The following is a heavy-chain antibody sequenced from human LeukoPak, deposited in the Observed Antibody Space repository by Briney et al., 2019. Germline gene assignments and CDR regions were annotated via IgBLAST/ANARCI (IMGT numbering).Heavy chain of an antibody. J-gene: IGHJ4*02. CDR1: GFTFSSYS. CDR2: ISSSSSYI. CDR3: AREERGGATGSRNFDY. Sequence: MTGGSLRLSGAASGFTFSSYSMNWVRQAPGKGLEWVSSISSSSSYIYYADSVKGRFTISRDNAKNSLYLQMNSLRAEDTAVYYCAREERGGATGSRNFDYWGQGTLVTVSS. V-gene: IGHV3-21*01. D-gene: IGHD1-26*01.